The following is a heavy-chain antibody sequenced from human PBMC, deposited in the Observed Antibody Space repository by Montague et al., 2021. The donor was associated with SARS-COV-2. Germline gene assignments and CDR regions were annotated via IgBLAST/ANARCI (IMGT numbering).Heavy chain of an antibody. CDR3: ARDGYNNSRYHFGFDI. V-gene: IGHV3-21*01. CDR1: GFTFSAYS. Sequence: SLRLSCAASGFTFSAYSMTWVRQAPGKGLEWVSSISSRTSYTYYGDSVKGRFTSSRDNAKNSLYLEMNSLRAEDTAVYYCARDGYNNSRYHFGFDIWGQGTVVTVSS. D-gene: IGHD6-13*01. J-gene: IGHJ3*02. CDR2: ISSRTSYT.